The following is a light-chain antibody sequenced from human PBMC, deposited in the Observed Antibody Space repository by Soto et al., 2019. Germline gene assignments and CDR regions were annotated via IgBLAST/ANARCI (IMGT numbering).Light chain of an antibody. V-gene: IGKV3-20*01. J-gene: IGKJ1*01. CDR2: GAS. Sequence: EIVLTQSPGTLSLSPGERATLSCRASQSVSSSYLAWYQQKPGQAPRLLIYGASSRATGIPDRFSGSGSGTDFTLTISRLEPEDFGLYYCQQYGSSPKTFGQGTKVDSK. CDR1: QSVSSSY. CDR3: QQYGSSPKT.